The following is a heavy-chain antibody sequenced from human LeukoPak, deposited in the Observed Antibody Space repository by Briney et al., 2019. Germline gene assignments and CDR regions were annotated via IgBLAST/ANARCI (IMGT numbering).Heavy chain of an antibody. J-gene: IGHJ4*02. D-gene: IGHD3-16*02. CDR3: ARDTGVGDIDY. Sequence: SETLSLTCAVSGGSISSSNWWSWVRQPPGKGLEWIGYIYYSGSTNYNPSLKSRVTISVDTSKNQFSLKLSSVTAADTAVYYCARDTGVGDIDYWGQGTLVTVSS. CDR1: GGSISSSNW. V-gene: IGHV4-4*02. CDR2: IYYSGST.